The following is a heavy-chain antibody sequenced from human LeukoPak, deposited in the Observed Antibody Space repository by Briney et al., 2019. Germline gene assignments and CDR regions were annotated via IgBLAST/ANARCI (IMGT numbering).Heavy chain of an antibody. CDR1: GFTFSTYA. V-gene: IGHV3-23*01. J-gene: IGHJ4*02. CDR2: ISGSGGST. CDR3: ARGRYPFDY. D-gene: IGHD1-1*01. Sequence: PGGSLRLSCAASGFTFSTYAMSWVRQAPGKGLEWVSGISGSGGSTYNADSVKGRFSISRDNSKNTLYLQMNSLRAEDTAVYYCARGRYPFDYWGQGTLVTVSS.